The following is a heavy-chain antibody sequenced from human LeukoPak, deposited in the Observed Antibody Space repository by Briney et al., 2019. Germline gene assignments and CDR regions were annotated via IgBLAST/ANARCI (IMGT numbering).Heavy chain of an antibody. CDR2: IKQDGSEK. CDR1: GFTFSSYW. Sequence: GGSLRLSCAASGFTFSSYWMSWVRQAPGKGLEWVANIKQDGSEKYYVESVKGRFTISRDDAKNSLYLQMNSLRAEDTALYYCARGGYYGSGNYPSYWGQGTLVTVSS. V-gene: IGHV3-7*03. J-gene: IGHJ4*02. D-gene: IGHD3-10*01. CDR3: ARGGYYGSGNYPSY.